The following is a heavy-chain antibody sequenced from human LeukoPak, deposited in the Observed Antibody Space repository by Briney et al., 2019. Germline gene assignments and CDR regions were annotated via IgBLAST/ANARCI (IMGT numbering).Heavy chain of an antibody. D-gene: IGHD3-22*01. Sequence: PSETLSLTCTVSGGSISSGGYYWRWIRQHPGKGLEWIGYIYYSGSTYYNPSLKSRVTISVDTSKNQFSLKLSSVTAADTAVYYCARERYYYDSSGYYRYFDYWGQGTLVTVSS. CDR3: ARERYYYDSSGYYRYFDY. V-gene: IGHV4-31*03. J-gene: IGHJ4*02. CDR2: IYYSGST. CDR1: GGSISSGGYY.